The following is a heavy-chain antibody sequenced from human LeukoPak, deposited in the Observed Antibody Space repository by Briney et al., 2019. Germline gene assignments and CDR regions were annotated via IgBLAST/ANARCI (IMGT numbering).Heavy chain of an antibody. CDR1: GYTFTSYD. CDR3: AREKVQYQLPQKKYHYGMDV. D-gene: IGHD2-2*01. Sequence: ASVKVSCKASGYTFTSYDINWVRQATGQGLEWMGWMNPNSGNTGYAQKFQGRVTMTRNTSISTAYMELSSLRSEDTAVYYCAREKVQYQLPQKKYHYGMDVWGQGTTVTVSS. J-gene: IGHJ6*02. V-gene: IGHV1-8*01. CDR2: MNPNSGNT.